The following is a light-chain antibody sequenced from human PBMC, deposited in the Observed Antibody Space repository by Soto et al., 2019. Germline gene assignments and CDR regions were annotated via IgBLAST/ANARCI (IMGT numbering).Light chain of an antibody. Sequence: EIVLTQSPGTLSLSPGERATLSCRASQSFNSIYLAWYQQKPGQAPRLLIYGASSRATGIPDRFSGSGSGTDFTLTISRLEPEDFAVYYCHQYDSWTFGQGTKVAI. V-gene: IGKV3-20*01. CDR1: QSFNSIY. J-gene: IGKJ1*01. CDR2: GAS. CDR3: HQYDSWT.